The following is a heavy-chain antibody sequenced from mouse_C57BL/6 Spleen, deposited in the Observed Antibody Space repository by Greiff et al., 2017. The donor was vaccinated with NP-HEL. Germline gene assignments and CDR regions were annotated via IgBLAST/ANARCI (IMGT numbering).Heavy chain of an antibody. Sequence: QVQLKESGAELVKPGASVKISCKASGYAFSSYWMNWVKQRPGKGLEWIGQIYPGDGDTNYNGKFKGKATLTADKSSSTAYMQLSSLTSEDSAVYFCARGDYYYSSEGYWGQGTTLTVSS. CDR2: IYPGDGDT. CDR1: GYAFSSYW. J-gene: IGHJ2*01. CDR3: ARGDYYYSSEGY. V-gene: IGHV1-80*01. D-gene: IGHD1-1*01.